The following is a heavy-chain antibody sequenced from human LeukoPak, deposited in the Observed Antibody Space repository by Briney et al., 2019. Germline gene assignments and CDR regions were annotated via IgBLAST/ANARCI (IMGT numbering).Heavy chain of an antibody. CDR1: GGSISSGGYY. CDR2: IYYSGST. Sequence: SETLSLTCTVSGGSISSGGYYWSWIRQHPGKGLEWIGYIYYSGSTYYNPSLKSRVTISVDTSKNQFSLKLSSVTAADTAAYYCARGTSGYDYFDYWGQGTLVTVSS. J-gene: IGHJ4*02. V-gene: IGHV4-31*03. CDR3: ARGTSGYDYFDY. D-gene: IGHD5-12*01.